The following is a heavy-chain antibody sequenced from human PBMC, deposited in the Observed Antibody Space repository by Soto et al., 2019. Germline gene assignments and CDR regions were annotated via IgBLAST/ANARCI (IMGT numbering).Heavy chain of an antibody. CDR3: SRSLDS. V-gene: IGHV3-7*01. Sequence: GGSLRLSCAASGFTFSSFWMDWVRQAPGKGLEWVANISPDGSEKQYVDSVKGRFTISRDNAKNSLYLQMSSVTAEDSALYYCSRSLDSWGQGTRVTVSS. CDR2: ISPDGSEK. J-gene: IGHJ4*02. CDR1: GFTFSSFW.